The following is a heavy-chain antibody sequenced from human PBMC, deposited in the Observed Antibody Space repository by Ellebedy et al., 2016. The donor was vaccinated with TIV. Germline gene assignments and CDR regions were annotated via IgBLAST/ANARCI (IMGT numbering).Heavy chain of an antibody. CDR1: GYTFTSYD. D-gene: IGHD6-6*01. CDR2: INPSGGST. V-gene: IGHV1-8*01. J-gene: IGHJ6*02. Sequence: ASVKVSXXASGYTFTSYDINWVRQATGQGLEWMGIINPSGGSTSYAQKFQGRVTMTRNTSISTAYMELSSLRSEDTAVYYCARRVRGMDVWGQGTTVTVSS. CDR3: ARRVRGMDV.